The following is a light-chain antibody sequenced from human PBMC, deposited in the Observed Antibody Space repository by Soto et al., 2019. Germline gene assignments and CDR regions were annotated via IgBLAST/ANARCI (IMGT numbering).Light chain of an antibody. V-gene: IGKV1-12*01. Sequence: DIQMTQSPSSVSASVGDRVTFTCRARQDISRYLAWYQQKPGKAPKLLIYGASNLQSGVPSRFSGSGSGTDLTLGISRRQPEDFATYDCQQAFRFPFTFGRGTTGDI. J-gene: IGKJ3*01. CDR1: QDISRY. CDR2: GAS. CDR3: QQAFRFPFT.